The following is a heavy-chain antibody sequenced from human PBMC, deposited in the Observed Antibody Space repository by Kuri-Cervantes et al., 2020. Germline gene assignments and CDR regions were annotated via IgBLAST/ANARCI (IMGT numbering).Heavy chain of an antibody. CDR3: ARDRPYYYDSSGYWDY. CDR2: ISSSSSTI. J-gene: IGHJ4*02. CDR1: GFTFSSYS. D-gene: IGHD3-22*01. Sequence: GESLKISCAASGFTFSSYSMSWVRQAPGKGLEWVSYISSSSSTIYYADSVKGRFTISRDNAKNSLYLQMNSLRDEDTAVYYCARDRPYYYDSSGYWDYWGQGTLVTVSS. V-gene: IGHV3-48*02.